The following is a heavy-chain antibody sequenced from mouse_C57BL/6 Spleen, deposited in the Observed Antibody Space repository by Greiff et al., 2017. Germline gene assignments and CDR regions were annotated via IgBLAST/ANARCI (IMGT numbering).Heavy chain of an antibody. CDR2: IWSGGST. Sequence: VQLQQSGPGLVQPSQSLSITCTVSGFSLTSYGVHWVSQSPGKGLEWLGVIWSGGSTDNNAAFISRLSISKDNSKSQVFFKMTSLQADDTAIYYCASNYEAPFDYWGQGTTLTVSS. J-gene: IGHJ2*01. CDR1: GFSLTSYG. V-gene: IGHV2-2*01. CDR3: ASNYEAPFDY. D-gene: IGHD2-12*01.